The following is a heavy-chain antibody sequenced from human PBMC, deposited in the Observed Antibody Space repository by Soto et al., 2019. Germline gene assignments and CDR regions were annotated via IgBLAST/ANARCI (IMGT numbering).Heavy chain of an antibody. CDR2: ILYDGSNK. J-gene: IGHJ6*02. CDR1: GFTFSSYA. Sequence: GGSLRLSCAASGFTFSSYAMHWVRQAPGKGLEWVAVILYDGSNKYYADSVKGRFTISRDNSKNTLYLQMNSLRAEDTAVYYCARDPIDILTGYYHGYYYYGMDVWGQGTTVTVSS. V-gene: IGHV3-30-3*01. D-gene: IGHD3-9*01. CDR3: ARDPIDILTGYYHGYYYYGMDV.